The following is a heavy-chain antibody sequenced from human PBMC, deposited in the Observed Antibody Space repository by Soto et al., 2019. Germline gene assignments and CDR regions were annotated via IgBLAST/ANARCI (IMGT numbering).Heavy chain of an antibody. Sequence: PGEALKISCKGSGYSFSSYWIGWVRQMPGEGLEWMGIIYPGDFDTRYSPSFQGQVTISADKSISTVYLQWSSLRASDTAMYYCARRSRDCFSTSCPTYYFDYWGHGTLVTDSS. CDR2: IYPGDFDT. D-gene: IGHD2-2*01. CDR3: ARRSRDCFSTSCPTYYFDY. V-gene: IGHV5-51*01. J-gene: IGHJ4*01. CDR1: GYSFSSYW.